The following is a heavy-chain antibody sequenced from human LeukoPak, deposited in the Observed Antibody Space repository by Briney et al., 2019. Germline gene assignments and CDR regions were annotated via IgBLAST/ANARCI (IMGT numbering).Heavy chain of an antibody. CDR3: ARKTGGTRITYYGMDV. J-gene: IGHJ6*02. D-gene: IGHD2-8*02. CDR1: GGSISSSSYY. Sequence: SETLSLTCTVSGGSISSSSYYWAWIRQPPGRGLEWIGSIYYSGSTYNNPSLKSRVTISVDTSKNQFSLKLSSVTAADTAVYYCARKTGGTRITYYGMDVWGQGTTVTVSS. V-gene: IGHV4-39*01. CDR2: IYYSGST.